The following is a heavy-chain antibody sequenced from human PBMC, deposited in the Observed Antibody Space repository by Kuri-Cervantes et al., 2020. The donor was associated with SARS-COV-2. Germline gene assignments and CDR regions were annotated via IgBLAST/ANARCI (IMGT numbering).Heavy chain of an antibody. CDR3: AKEGISYSSSSFDY. J-gene: IGHJ4*02. CDR1: GFTFSGHW. V-gene: IGHV3-74*01. Sequence: GESLKISCAASGFTFSGHWIHWVRQAPGKGLVWVSRINPDGSYTNNADSVKGRFTISRDNSKNTLYLQMNSLRAEDTAVYYCAKEGISYSSSSFDYWGQGTLVTVSS. CDR2: INPDGSYT. D-gene: IGHD6-6*01.